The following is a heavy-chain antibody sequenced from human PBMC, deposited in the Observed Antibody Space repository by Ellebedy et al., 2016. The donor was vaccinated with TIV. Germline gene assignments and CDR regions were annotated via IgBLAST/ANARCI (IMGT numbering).Heavy chain of an antibody. CDR3: ARLLITMVYGMDV. CDR2: IYYSGST. CDR1: GGSISSGGYY. V-gene: IGHV4-31*03. D-gene: IGHD3-10*01. J-gene: IGHJ6*02. Sequence: MPSETLSLTCTVSGGSISSGGYYWSWIRQHPGKGLEWIGYIYYSGSTYYNPSLNSRVTISVDTSKNQFSLKLSSVTAADTAVYYCARLLITMVYGMDVWGQGTTVTVSS.